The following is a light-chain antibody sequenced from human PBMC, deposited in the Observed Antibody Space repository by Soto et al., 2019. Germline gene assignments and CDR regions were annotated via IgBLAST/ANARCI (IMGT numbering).Light chain of an antibody. CDR1: QTVLYSSNY. J-gene: IGKJ1*01. Sequence: DIVMTQSPDSLAVSLGERATINCKSSQTVLYSSNYLAWYQQKPGQPPKLLIYWASTRESGVPDRFSGSGSGTDFALNISSLQAEDVAVYYCQQYHTTPVTFGQGTKVEIK. CDR3: QQYHTTPVT. V-gene: IGKV4-1*01. CDR2: WAS.